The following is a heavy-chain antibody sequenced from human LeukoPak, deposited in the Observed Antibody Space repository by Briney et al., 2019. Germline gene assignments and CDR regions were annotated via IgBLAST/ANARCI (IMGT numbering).Heavy chain of an antibody. CDR1: GGSISSGDYF. Sequence: SETLSLTCTVSGGSISSGDYFWPWIRQPPGEGVEWIGYIYYSGSTYYNPSLKSRVTISVDTSKNQFSLKLSSVTAADTAVYYCARTCYYCSSTSCYPPWYFDYWGQGTLVTVSS. D-gene: IGHD2-2*01. V-gene: IGHV4-30-4*01. J-gene: IGHJ4*02. CDR3: ARTCYYCSSTSCYPPWYFDY. CDR2: IYYSGST.